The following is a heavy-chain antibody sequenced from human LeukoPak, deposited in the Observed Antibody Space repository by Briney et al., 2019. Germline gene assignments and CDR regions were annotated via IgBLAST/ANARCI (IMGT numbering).Heavy chain of an antibody. CDR3: ATSSGYSHTWGAFDY. Sequence: ASVKVSCKTSGYTFTKYYMHWVRQAPAQGLEWMGWMNPNSGGTNYTQKFQGRVTMTRDTSINTAYMELSRLKSDDTAAYYCATSSGYSHTWGAFDYWGQGALVTVSS. CDR1: GYTFTKYY. D-gene: IGHD5-18*01. CDR2: MNPNSGGT. V-gene: IGHV1-2*02. J-gene: IGHJ4*02.